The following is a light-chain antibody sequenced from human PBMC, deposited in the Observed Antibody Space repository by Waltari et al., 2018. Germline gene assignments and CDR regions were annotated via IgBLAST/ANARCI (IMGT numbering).Light chain of an antibody. CDR1: SSNIGSNT. J-gene: IGLJ2*01. CDR3: AAWDDSLNGVV. V-gene: IGLV1-44*01. Sequence: QSVLTQPPSASGTPGQRVPIPCSGSSSNIGSNTVTWYQQLPGTAPKLLIYSNNQRPSGVPDRFSGSKSGTSASLAISGLQSEDEADYYCAAWDDSLNGVVFGGGTKLTVL. CDR2: SNN.